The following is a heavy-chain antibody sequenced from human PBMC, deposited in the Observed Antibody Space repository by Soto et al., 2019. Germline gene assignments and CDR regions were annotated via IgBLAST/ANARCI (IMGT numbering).Heavy chain of an antibody. V-gene: IGHV3-7*01. CDR2: IKQTGSEK. J-gene: IGHJ3*02. Sequence: EVQLVESGGGLVQPGGSLRLSCAASGFTFSRFWMSWVRQAPGKGPEWVANIKQTGSEKYYVDSVKGRFTISRDDADNSLYLQMNSLRVEDTAVYYCARPGGSAYGDYAFDIWGQGTVVTVSS. D-gene: IGHD4-17*01. CDR1: GFTFSRFW. CDR3: ARPGGSAYGDYAFDI.